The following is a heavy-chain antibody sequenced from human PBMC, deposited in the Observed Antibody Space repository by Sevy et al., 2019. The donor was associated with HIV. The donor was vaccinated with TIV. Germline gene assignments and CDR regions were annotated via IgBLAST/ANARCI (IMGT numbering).Heavy chain of an antibody. J-gene: IGHJ5*02. Sequence: GGSLRLSCAASGFTFSNYWMSWVRQAPGKGLEWVANIKQDGSAKYYADSVKGRFTISRDNAKNSLYLQMNSLRAEDTAVYYCARGGWELHHNWFDPWGQGTLVTVSS. V-gene: IGHV3-7*01. CDR1: GFTFSNYW. CDR3: ARGGWELHHNWFDP. CDR2: IKQDGSAK. D-gene: IGHD1-26*01.